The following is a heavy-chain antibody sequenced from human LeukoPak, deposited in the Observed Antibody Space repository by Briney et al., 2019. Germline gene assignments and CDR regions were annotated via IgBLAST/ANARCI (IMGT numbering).Heavy chain of an antibody. D-gene: IGHD4-17*01. J-gene: IGHJ4*02. Sequence: GGSLRLSCAASGFTVRDNYMSWVRQAPGKGLEWVSVIYSSGSTYYADSVKGRFTISRDNAKNTLYPQVNSLRAEDTAVYYCASQADSAYGDYNWGQGTLVTVSS. CDR1: GFTVRDNY. CDR3: ASQADSAYGDYN. V-gene: IGHV3-66*04. CDR2: IYSSGST.